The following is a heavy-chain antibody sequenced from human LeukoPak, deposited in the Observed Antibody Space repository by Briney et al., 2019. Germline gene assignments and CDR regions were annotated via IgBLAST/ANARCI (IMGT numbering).Heavy chain of an antibody. CDR1: GFTFNSYA. D-gene: IGHD3-3*01. Sequence: GGSLRLSCVVSGFTFNSYAMTWVRQAPGKGLEWVSSISTSSSSIYYADSVKGRFTISRDNAKNSLYLQMNSLRAEDTAVYYCARDRDYDFWSGYPGDDAFDIWGQGTMVTVSS. J-gene: IGHJ3*02. CDR2: ISTSSSSI. V-gene: IGHV3-21*01. CDR3: ARDRDYDFWSGYPGDDAFDI.